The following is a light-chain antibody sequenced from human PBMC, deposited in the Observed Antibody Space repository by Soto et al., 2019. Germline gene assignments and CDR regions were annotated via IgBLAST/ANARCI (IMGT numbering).Light chain of an antibody. J-gene: IGLJ1*01. CDR3: SSYTSSTTYV. Sequence: QSALTQPASVSGSPGQSITISCVGTSSDVGNYNSVSWYQHHPGKAPKLMIYDVSNRPSGVSNRFSGSKSGNTASLTISGLQAEDESDYYCSSYTSSTTYVFGSGTK. CDR2: DVS. CDR1: SSDVGNYNS. V-gene: IGLV2-14*03.